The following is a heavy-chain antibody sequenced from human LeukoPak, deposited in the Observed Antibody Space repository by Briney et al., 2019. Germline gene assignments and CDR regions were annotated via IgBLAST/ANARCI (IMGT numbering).Heavy chain of an antibody. CDR2: ISHSGST. CDR1: GYSISSGYY. CDR3: ARKDPGYTGYSDFDY. J-gene: IGHJ4*02. V-gene: IGHV4-38-2*02. D-gene: IGHD5-12*01. Sequence: SETLSLTCTVSGYSISSGYYWGWIRQPPGKGLEWIGSISHSGSTYYNPSLKSRVTITVDTPNNQFSLKLSSVTAADTAVYYCARKDPGYTGYSDFDYWGQGTLVTVSS.